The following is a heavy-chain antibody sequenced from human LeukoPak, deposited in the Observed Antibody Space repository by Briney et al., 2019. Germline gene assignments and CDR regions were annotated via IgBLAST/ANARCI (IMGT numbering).Heavy chain of an antibody. Sequence: PGGSLRLSCAASGFTFSSYGMHWARQAPGKGLEWVAVIWYDGSNKYYADSVKGRFTISRDNSKNTLYLQMNSLRAEDTAVYYCARGSGSYYPRSDYWGQGTLVTVSS. CDR2: IWYDGSNK. V-gene: IGHV3-33*01. CDR1: GFTFSSYG. D-gene: IGHD1-26*01. CDR3: ARGSGSYYPRSDY. J-gene: IGHJ4*02.